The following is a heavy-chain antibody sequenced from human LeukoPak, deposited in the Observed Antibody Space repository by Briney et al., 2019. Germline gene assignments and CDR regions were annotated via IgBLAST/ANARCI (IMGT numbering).Heavy chain of an antibody. CDR2: INPNSGGT. CDR1: GYTFTGYY. CDR3: ARDSSPYCTNGVCFYSFDY. J-gene: IGHJ4*02. Sequence: ASVKVSCKASGYTFTGYYMHWVRQASGQGLEWMGWINPNSGGTNYAQKFQGRVTMTRGTSISTAYMELSRLRSDDTAVYYCARDSSPYCTNGVCFYSFDYWGQGTLVTVSS. V-gene: IGHV1-2*02. D-gene: IGHD2-8*01.